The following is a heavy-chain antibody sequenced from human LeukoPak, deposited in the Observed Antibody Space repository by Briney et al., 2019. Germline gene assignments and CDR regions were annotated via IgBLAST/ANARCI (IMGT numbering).Heavy chain of an antibody. CDR2: IYHSGST. CDR3: ARARGGVVD. J-gene: IGHJ4*02. CDR1: GGSISSGGYS. D-gene: IGHD2-15*01. Sequence: PSETLSLTRAVSGGSISSGGYSWSWIRQPPGKGLEWIGYIYHSGSTYYNPSLKSRVTISVDRSKNQFSLKLSSVTAADTAVYYCARARGGVVDWGQGTLVTVSS. V-gene: IGHV4-30-2*01.